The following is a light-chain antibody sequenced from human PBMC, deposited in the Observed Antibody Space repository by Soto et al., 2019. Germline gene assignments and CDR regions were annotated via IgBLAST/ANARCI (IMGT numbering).Light chain of an antibody. CDR3: CSYAGGGTYV. Sequence: QSALTQTASVSGSPGQSITISCTGTSSDVGNYNLVSWYQQHPGKAPKLMMYEGTERPSGVSNRFSGSKSGNTASLTISGLQAEDEADYYCCSYAGGGTYVFGTWIKVTVL. CDR1: SSDVGNYNL. V-gene: IGLV2-23*01. CDR2: EGT. J-gene: IGLJ1*01.